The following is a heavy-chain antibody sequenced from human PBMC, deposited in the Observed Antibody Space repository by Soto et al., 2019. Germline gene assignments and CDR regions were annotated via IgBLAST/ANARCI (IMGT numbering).Heavy chain of an antibody. D-gene: IGHD2-21*01. Sequence: QVHLVQSGAEVRKPGASVKVSCKASGYSFTSYGISWVRQAPGQGLEWMGWISTDNGNTNYAHNLQGRVSMTIDPSTSKAYMELWSLGSDDTAVYYCARAVPDTSLFFYYYGMDVWGQGTTVTVSS. J-gene: IGHJ6*02. CDR1: GYSFTSYG. V-gene: IGHV1-18*01. CDR2: ISTDNGNT. CDR3: ARAVPDTSLFFYYYGMDV.